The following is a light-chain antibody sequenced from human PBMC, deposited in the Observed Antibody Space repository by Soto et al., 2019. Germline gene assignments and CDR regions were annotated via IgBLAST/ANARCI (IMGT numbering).Light chain of an antibody. CDR3: SAYATIYTHV. Sequence: QSVLTQPRSVSGSPGQSVTISCTGTSSDVGGYNYVSWYQQHPGKAPKLMIYDVSKRPSGVPDRFSGSKSGNTASLTISGLQAEDVADSARSAYATIYTHVFGTGTKVTVL. V-gene: IGLV2-11*01. J-gene: IGLJ1*01. CDR2: DVS. CDR1: SSDVGGYNY.